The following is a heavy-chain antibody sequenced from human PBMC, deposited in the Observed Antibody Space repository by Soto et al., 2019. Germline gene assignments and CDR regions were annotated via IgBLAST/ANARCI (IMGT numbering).Heavy chain of an antibody. CDR1: GVSFNNNG. Sequence: QVQLVQSGAEVKKPGSSVKVSCKTSGVSFNNNGIGWVRQAPGHGLEWMGGVSPTFRTSNYARKFKGRISITADASPGTVNMELSSLTSEDTAQYYCARVLDYGSGSYSPYGMDVWGQGTTVTVSS. CDR3: ARVLDYGSGSYSPYGMDV. CDR2: VSPTFRTS. J-gene: IGHJ6*02. V-gene: IGHV1-69*01. D-gene: IGHD3-10*01.